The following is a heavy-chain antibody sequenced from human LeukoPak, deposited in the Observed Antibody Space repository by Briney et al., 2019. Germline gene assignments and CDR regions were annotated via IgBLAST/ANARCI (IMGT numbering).Heavy chain of an antibody. CDR3: ATQWIYLWEN. Sequence: GGSLRLSCAASGFTFSSHWMHWVRQAPGKGLVWVSRINTDGSTTTYADSVKGRFTISRDNAKNTLYLQMNSLRAEDTAVYYCATQWIYLWENWGQRTLVTVSS. CDR1: GFTFSSHW. V-gene: IGHV3-74*01. J-gene: IGHJ4*02. D-gene: IGHD5-18*01. CDR2: INTDGSTT.